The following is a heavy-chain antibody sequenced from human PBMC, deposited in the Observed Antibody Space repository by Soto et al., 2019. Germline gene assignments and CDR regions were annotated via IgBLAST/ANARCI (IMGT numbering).Heavy chain of an antibody. CDR3: ARVDGSFCPRKS. CDR2: INVHNGKI. CDR1: GYTFSSYG. J-gene: IGHJ6*01. Sequence: GASVKVSCKASGYTFSSYGISWVRQAPGQGLEWMGWINVHNGKIYYEQKFQGRVTMTTDTSTSTAYMELRSLTSDDTAVYYCARVDGSFCPRKSWGQGTRGAVSS. D-gene: IGHD1-26*01. V-gene: IGHV1-18*01.